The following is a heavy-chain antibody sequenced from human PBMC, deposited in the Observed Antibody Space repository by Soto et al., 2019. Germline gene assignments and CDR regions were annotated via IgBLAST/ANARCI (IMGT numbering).Heavy chain of an antibody. J-gene: IGHJ6*02. V-gene: IGHV1-2*02. D-gene: IGHD2-2*01. CDR3: ASSDGVPAAASYYYYYGMDV. CDR1: GYTFTGYY. Sequence: GASVKVSCKASGYTFTGYYMHWVRQAPGQGLEWMGWINPNSGGTNYAQKFQGRVTITADESTSTAYMELSSLRSEDTAVYYCASSDGVPAAASYYYYYGMDVWGQGTTVTVSS. CDR2: INPNSGGT.